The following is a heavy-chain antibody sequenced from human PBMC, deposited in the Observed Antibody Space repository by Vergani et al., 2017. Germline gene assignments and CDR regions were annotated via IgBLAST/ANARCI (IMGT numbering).Heavy chain of an antibody. CDR1: GGSISSYY. J-gene: IGHJ4*02. Sequence: QVQLQESGPGLVKPSETLSLTCTVSGGSISSYYWSWIRQPPGKGLEWIGYIYYSGSTNYNPSLKSRVTISVDTSKNQFSLKLSSVTAADTAVYYCARAQEYYDSSGYYLDYWGQGTLVTVSS. CDR3: ARAQEYYDSSGYYLDY. CDR2: IYYSGST. D-gene: IGHD3-22*01. V-gene: IGHV4-59*01.